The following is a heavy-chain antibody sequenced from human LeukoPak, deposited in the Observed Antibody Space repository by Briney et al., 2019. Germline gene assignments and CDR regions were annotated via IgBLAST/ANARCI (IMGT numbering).Heavy chain of an antibody. J-gene: IGHJ4*02. Sequence: SVEVSCKASGGTLSSYGINWVRQAPGQGLEWMGGIIPVFGTANYAQKFQGRVTITTDESTSTVYMGLSSLRSDDTAVYYCASLGYCSGGSCYPADLGYWGQGTLVTVSS. CDR3: ASLGYCSGGSCYPADLGY. CDR1: GGTLSSYG. V-gene: IGHV1-69*05. D-gene: IGHD2-15*01. CDR2: IIPVFGTA.